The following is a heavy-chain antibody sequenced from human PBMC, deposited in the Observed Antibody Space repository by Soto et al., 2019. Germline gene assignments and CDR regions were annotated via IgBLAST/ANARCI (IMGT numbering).Heavy chain of an antibody. CDR3: ARDPSNFPYNWFDP. CDR2: INAGNGNT. CDR1: GYTFTSYA. J-gene: IGHJ5*02. Sequence: GASVKVSCKASGYTFTSYAMHWVRQALGQRLERMGWINAGNGNTKYSQKFQGRVTITRDTSASTAYMELSSLRSEDTAVYYCARDPSNFPYNWFDPWGQGTLVTV. V-gene: IGHV1-3*01. D-gene: IGHD4-4*01.